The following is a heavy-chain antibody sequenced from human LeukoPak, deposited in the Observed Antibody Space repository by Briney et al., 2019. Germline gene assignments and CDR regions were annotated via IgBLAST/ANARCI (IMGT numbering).Heavy chain of an antibody. CDR3: AKVGSGSYYNDYYYYTDV. V-gene: IGHV3-33*06. CDR1: GFTFSSYG. CDR2: IWYDGSNK. D-gene: IGHD3-10*01. Sequence: GGSLRLSCAASGFTFSSYGMHWVRQAPGKGLEWVAVIWYDGSNKYYADSVKGRFTISRDNSKNTLYLQMNSLRAEDTAVYYCAKVGSGSYYNDYYYYTDVWGKGTTVTVSS. J-gene: IGHJ6*03.